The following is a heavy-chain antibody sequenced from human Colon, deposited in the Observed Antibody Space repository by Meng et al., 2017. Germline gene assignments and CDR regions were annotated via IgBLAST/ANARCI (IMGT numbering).Heavy chain of an antibody. CDR3: ASSDYYRSDY. CDR2: TSHSGST. V-gene: IGHV4-4*02. J-gene: IGHJ4*02. D-gene: IGHD3-22*01. Sequence: QGPLEGSGPGRGKPSETLALTCAGSGGSSSRSDGWSWVRQPPGKGLEWIGETSHSGSTNYSPSLKSRVTISLDKSKNQLSLKLNSVTAADTAVYYCASSDYYRSDYWGQGTLVTVSS. CDR1: GGSSSRSDG.